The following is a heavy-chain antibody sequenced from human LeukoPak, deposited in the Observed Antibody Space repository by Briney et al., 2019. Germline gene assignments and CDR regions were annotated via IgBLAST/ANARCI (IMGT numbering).Heavy chain of an antibody. CDR2: ISSSGST. J-gene: IGHJ5*02. CDR3: ARIYSSSWFLKWFHP. D-gene: IGHD6-13*01. V-gene: IGHV4-61*02. CDR1: GDSISSGDYY. Sequence: PSQTLSLTCTVSGDSISSGDYYWSWIRQPAGKGLEWIGRISSSGSTNYNPSLKSRVTISVDTSKNQFSLKLNSVTAADTAVYYCARIYSSSWFLKWFHPRGQGTHDTVSS.